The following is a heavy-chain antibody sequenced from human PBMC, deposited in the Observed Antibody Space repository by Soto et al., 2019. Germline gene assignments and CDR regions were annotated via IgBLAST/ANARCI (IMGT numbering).Heavy chain of an antibody. D-gene: IGHD3-10*01. CDR2: INHSGST. CDR1: GGSFSGYY. CDR3: ARGNYYGSGSYYYYGMDV. V-gene: IGHV4-34*01. J-gene: IGHJ6*02. Sequence: PSETLSLTCAVYGGSFSGYYWSWIRQPPGKGLEWIGEINHSGSTNYNPSIKSRVTITVDTSKNQFSLKLSSVTAADTAVYYCARGNYYGSGSYYYYGMDVWGQGTTVTVSS.